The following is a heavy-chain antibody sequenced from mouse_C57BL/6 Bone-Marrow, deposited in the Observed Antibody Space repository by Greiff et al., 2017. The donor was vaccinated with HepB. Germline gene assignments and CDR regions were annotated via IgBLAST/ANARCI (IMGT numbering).Heavy chain of an antibody. Sequence: VQLQQPGAELVKPGASVKLSCKASGYTFTSYWMHWVKQRPGQGLEWIGMIHPNSGSTNYNEKFKSKATLTVDKSSSTAYMQLSSLTSEDSAVYYCARSYYGSKWFAYWGQGTLVTVSA. D-gene: IGHD1-1*01. V-gene: IGHV1-64*01. CDR1: GYTFTSYW. CDR2: IHPNSGST. CDR3: ARSYYGSKWFAY. J-gene: IGHJ3*01.